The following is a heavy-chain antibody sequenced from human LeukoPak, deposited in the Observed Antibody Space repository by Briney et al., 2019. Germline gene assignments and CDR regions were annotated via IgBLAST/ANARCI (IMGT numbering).Heavy chain of an antibody. V-gene: IGHV3-15*01. J-gene: IGHJ4*02. CDR1: GFTFSNAW. Sequence: GGSLRLSCAASGFTFSNAWMSWVRQAPGKGLELVGRIKSKTDGGTTDYAAPVKGRFTISRDDSKNTLYLQMNSLRTEDTAVYYCTTAAYQPLLYPMLYWGQGTLVTVSS. D-gene: IGHD2-2*02. CDR2: IKSKTDGGTT. CDR3: TTAAYQPLLYPMLY.